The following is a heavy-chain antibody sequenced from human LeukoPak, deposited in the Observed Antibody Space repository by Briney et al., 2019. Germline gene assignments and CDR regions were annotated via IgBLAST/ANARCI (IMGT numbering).Heavy chain of an antibody. V-gene: IGHV3-23*01. CDR3: AKDPTHFRVWDDYDNTRLNY. Sequence: PGGSLRLSCAASGFTFSSYAMKWVRQAPGKGLEWVSTISGSGASTYYADSVKGRFTISRDNSQNTVYLQMNSLRAEDTAVYYCAKDPTHFRVWDDYDNTRLNYWGQGTLVTVSS. CDR2: ISGSGAST. D-gene: IGHD3-22*01. CDR1: GFTFSSYA. J-gene: IGHJ4*02.